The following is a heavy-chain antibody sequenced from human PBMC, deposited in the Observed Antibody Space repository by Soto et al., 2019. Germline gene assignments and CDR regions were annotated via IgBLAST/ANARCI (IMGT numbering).Heavy chain of an antibody. CDR1: GFTFSSYA. J-gene: IGHJ4*02. CDR3: AKDISELELVLYYFDY. CDR2: ISGSGGST. Sequence: GGSLRLSCAASGFTFSSYAMSWVRQASGKGLEWVSAISGSGGSTYYADSVKGRFTISRDNSKNTLYLQMNSLRAEDTAVYYCAKDISELELVLYYFDYWGQGTLVTVSS. D-gene: IGHD1-7*01. V-gene: IGHV3-23*01.